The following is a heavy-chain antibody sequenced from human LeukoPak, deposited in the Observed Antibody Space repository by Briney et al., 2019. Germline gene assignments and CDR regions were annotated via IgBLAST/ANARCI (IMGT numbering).Heavy chain of an antibody. CDR1: GFTFRTYP. D-gene: IGHD3-22*01. CDR2: ITSRGEST. CDR3: ARDRPNYYGSDGHYYRRDGDY. Sequence: GGSLRLSCAASGFTFRTYPMTWVRQAPGKGLQWVSSITSRGESTWYVDSVKGRFTITRDNSENTLYLQMHSLRAEDTAVYYCARDRPNYYGSDGHYYRRDGDYWGRGTLVSVSS. V-gene: IGHV3-23*01. J-gene: IGHJ4*02.